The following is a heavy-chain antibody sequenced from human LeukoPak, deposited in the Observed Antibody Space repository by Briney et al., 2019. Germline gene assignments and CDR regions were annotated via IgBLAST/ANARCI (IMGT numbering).Heavy chain of an antibody. V-gene: IGHV1-69*01. CDR3: ARDRAERGADADLYGAFSY. CDR1: RDTFSMYH. Sequence: ASVRVSCRASRDTFSMYHVHWRREAPGQGLEWVGGLIPIFGSADYAQKFQDRVTITADESTSTAYLEVNSLTSEDTAVYYFARDRAERGADADLYGAFSYGGQGTLVTVS. CDR2: LIPIFGSA. J-gene: IGHJ4*02. D-gene: IGHD2/OR15-2a*01.